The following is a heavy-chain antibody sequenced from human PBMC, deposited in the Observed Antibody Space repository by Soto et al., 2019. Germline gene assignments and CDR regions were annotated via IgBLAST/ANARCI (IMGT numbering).Heavy chain of an antibody. J-gene: IGHJ4*02. CDR2: ISYDGSNK. CDR1: GFTFSSYG. CDR3: AKDLGWMVTATEGYFDY. D-gene: IGHD2-21*02. Sequence: QVQLVESGGGVVQPGRSLRLSCAASGFTFSSYGMHWVRQAPGKGLEWVAVISYDGSNKYYADSVKGRFTISRDNSKNTLYLQMNSLRAEDTAVYYCAKDLGWMVTATEGYFDYWGQGTLVTVSS. V-gene: IGHV3-30*18.